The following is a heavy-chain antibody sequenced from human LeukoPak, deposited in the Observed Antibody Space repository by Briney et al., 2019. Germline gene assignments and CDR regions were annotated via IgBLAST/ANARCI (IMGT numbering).Heavy chain of an antibody. V-gene: IGHV4-34*01. CDR3: ARQSSYIAAAGRGNWFDP. CDR1: GGSFSGYY. Sequence: SETPSLTCAVYGGSFSGYYWSWIRQPPGKGLEWIGEINHSGSTNYNPSLKSRVTISVDTSKNQFSLKLSSVTAADTAVYYCARQSSYIAAAGRGNWFDPWGQGTLVTVSS. J-gene: IGHJ5*02. CDR2: INHSGST. D-gene: IGHD6-13*01.